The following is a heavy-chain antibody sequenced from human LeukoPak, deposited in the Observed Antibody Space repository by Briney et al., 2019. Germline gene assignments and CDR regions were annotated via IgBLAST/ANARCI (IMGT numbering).Heavy chain of an antibody. V-gene: IGHV1-18*01. CDR2: ISAYNGNT. J-gene: IGHJ4*02. Sequence: ASVKVSCKASGYTFTSYGISWVRQAPGQGLEWLGWISAYNGNTNYAQKLQGRVTMATDTSTSTAYMELRSLRSDDTAVYYCALRETWAFDYWGQGTLVTVSS. D-gene: IGHD3-10*01. CDR1: GYTFTSYG. CDR3: ALRETWAFDY.